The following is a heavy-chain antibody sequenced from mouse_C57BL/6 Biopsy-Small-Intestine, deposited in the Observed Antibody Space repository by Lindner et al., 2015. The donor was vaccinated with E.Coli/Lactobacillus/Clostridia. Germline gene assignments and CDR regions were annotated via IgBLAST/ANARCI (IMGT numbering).Heavy chain of an antibody. V-gene: IGHV1-80*01. CDR2: IYPGDGDT. CDR1: GYAFSSHW. Sequence: VQLQESGAELVKPGASVKISCKISGYAFSSHWMNWVKQGPGKGLEWVGQIYPGDGDTNYNGKFKGKATLTADKSSSTAYMQLSSLTSEDSAVYFCARGDYGSSLYAMDYWGQGTSVTVSS. D-gene: IGHD1-1*01. CDR3: ARGDYGSSLYAMDY. J-gene: IGHJ4*01.